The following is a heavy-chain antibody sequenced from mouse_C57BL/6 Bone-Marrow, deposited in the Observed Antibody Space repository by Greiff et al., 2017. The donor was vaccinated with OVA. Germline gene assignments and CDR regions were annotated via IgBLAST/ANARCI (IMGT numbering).Heavy chain of an antibody. D-gene: IGHD1-3*01. V-gene: IGHV5-9*01. CDR2: ISGGGGNT. CDR1: GFTFSSYT. J-gene: IGHJ2*01. Sequence: EVKLVESGGGLVKPGGSLKLSCAASGFTFSSYTMSWVRQTPEKRLEWVATISGGGGNTYYPDSVKGRFTISRDNAKNTLYLQMSSLRSEDTAFYYSARRDSGRYFDYWGQGTTLTVSS. CDR3: ARRDSGRYFDY.